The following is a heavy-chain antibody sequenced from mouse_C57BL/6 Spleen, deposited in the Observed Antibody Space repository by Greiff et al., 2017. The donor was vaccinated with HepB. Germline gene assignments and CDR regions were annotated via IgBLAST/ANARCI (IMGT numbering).Heavy chain of an antibody. CDR2: IYPGDGDT. Sequence: VQLQQSGPELVKPGASVKISCKASGYAFSSSWMNWVKQRPGKGLERIGRIYPGDGDTNYNGKFKGKATLTADKSSSTAYMQLSSLTSEDSAVYFCGVSYYGSPFAYWGQGTLVTVSA. J-gene: IGHJ3*01. CDR1: GYAFSSSW. D-gene: IGHD1-1*01. CDR3: GVSYYGSPFAY. V-gene: IGHV1-82*01.